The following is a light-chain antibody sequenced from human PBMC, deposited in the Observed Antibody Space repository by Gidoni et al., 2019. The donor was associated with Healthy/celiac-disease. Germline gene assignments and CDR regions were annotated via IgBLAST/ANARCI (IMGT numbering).Light chain of an antibody. J-gene: IGKJ1*01. Sequence: EIVLTQSPATLSVSPGERATLSCGASQSVSSSSLAWYQQKPGLAPRLLIYDASSRATGIPARFSGSGSGTDFTLTISRLEPEDFAVYYCQQYGSSPWTFGQGTKVEIK. CDR1: QSVSSSS. V-gene: IGKV3D-20*01. CDR3: QQYGSSPWT. CDR2: DAS.